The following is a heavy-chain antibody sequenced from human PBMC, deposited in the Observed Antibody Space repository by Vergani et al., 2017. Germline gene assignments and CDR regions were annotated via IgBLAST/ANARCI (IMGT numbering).Heavy chain of an antibody. CDR3: ARVMYRDEASTGYRLEGMDI. J-gene: IGHJ6*02. D-gene: IGHD3-9*01. CDR1: GGSISSDDFY. V-gene: IGHV4-30-4*01. CDR2: IHYSGTT. Sequence: QLQLQESGPGLVKPSQTLSLTCTVSGGSISSDDFYWSWIRQPPGKGLEWIGYIHYSGTTYYNSSLKSRVSMSVATSKKQFSLKMNSVTAADTAVYFCARVMYRDEASTGYRLEGMDIWGQGTTVTISS.